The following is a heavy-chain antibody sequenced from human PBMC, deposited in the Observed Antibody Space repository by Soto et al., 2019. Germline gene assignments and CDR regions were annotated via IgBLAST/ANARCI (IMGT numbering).Heavy chain of an antibody. D-gene: IGHD3-22*01. CDR1: GFTFDNFA. J-gene: IGHJ4*02. CDR3: AKDVHYDSSGGLDY. CDR2: ISGGGGGK. V-gene: IGHV3-23*01. Sequence: EVRLLESGGGLEQPGGSLRLSCTTSGFTFDNFAMSWVRQAPGRGLGGVSAISGGGGGKDYAESVKGRFILARDNSKNTVYLQLNGLRTEDTAVYYCAKDVHYDSSGGLDYWGQGTLVTVSS.